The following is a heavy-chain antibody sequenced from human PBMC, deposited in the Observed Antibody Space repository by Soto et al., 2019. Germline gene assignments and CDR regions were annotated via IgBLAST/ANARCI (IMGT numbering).Heavy chain of an antibody. CDR1: GFTFSSYA. CDR2: ISGSGGST. Sequence: GGSLRLSCAASGFTFSSYAMSWVRQAPGKGLEWVSAISGSGGSTYYADSVKGRFTISRDNSKNTLYLQMNSLRAEDTAVYYGAKVDYYDSSGSFDYWGQGTLVTVSS. V-gene: IGHV3-23*01. D-gene: IGHD3-22*01. J-gene: IGHJ4*02. CDR3: AKVDYYDSSGSFDY.